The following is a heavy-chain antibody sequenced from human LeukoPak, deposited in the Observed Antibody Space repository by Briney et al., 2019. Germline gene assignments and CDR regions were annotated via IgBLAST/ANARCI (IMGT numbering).Heavy chain of an antibody. Sequence: QSGGSLRLSCAASGFTFSSYTMTWVRQAPGKGLEWVSHISSGGDTTYYADSVKGRFTISRDNSKNTLYLQMNSLRAEDTAVFYCAKVATKGNYYDSSGYSLDYWGQGTLVTVSS. D-gene: IGHD3-22*01. CDR1: GFTFSSYT. CDR3: AKVATKGNYYDSSGYSLDY. J-gene: IGHJ4*02. CDR2: ISSGGDTT. V-gene: IGHV3-23*01.